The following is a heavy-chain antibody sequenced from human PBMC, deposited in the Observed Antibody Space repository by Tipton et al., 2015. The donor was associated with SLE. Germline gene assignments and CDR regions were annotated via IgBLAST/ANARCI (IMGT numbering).Heavy chain of an antibody. D-gene: IGHD4-17*01. J-gene: IGHJ4*02. CDR2: VFYSGST. CDR3: ARHAGDYAYFDS. Sequence: TLSLTCTVSGGSINNYYWSLIRQAPGKGLEWIGNVFYSGSTHYNPSLKSRVIISEDTSKQQFSLKLTSLTAADTAVYYCARHAGDYAYFDSWGQGILVTGSS. V-gene: IGHV4-59*08. CDR1: GGSINNYY.